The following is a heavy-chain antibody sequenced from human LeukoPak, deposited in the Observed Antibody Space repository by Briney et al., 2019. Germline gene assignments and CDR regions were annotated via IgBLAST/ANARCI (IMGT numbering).Heavy chain of an antibody. D-gene: IGHD4-17*01. V-gene: IGHV3-33*01. CDR2: VWYDGSKT. J-gene: IGHJ5*02. Sequence: GGSLRLSCAASGFTFRSYGMHWVRQAPGKGLEWVAVVWYDGSKTMYADSVKGRFTISKDNSKNTVYLQMNSLRVEDTAVYYCARASYGDGAWGPGTLVTVS. CDR1: GFTFRSYG. CDR3: ARASYGDGA.